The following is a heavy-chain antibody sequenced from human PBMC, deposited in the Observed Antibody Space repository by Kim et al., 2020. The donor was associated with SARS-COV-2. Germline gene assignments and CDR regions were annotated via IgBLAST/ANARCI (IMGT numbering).Heavy chain of an antibody. CDR3: ARHVSSYWYFDL. D-gene: IGHD2-8*01. J-gene: IGHJ2*01. V-gene: IGHV4-59*08. Sequence: NYNPALTSRITMSVDTSKNQFSLKLTSVIAADTAVYYCARHVSSYWYFDLWGRGTLVTVSS.